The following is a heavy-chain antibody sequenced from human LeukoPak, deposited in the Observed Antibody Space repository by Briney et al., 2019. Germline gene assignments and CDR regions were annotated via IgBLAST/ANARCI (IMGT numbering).Heavy chain of an antibody. J-gene: IGHJ4*02. D-gene: IGHD5-18*01. Sequence: SDTLTLTCTVSGSSISSYYWSWIRQPAGQGPNWIGRIYTSGSTNYNPSLKSRVTMSVDTSKNQFSLKLSSVTAADAAVYYCARAGYSYGTGYYFDYWGQGALVTVSS. V-gene: IGHV4-4*07. CDR1: GSSISSYY. CDR2: IYTSGST. CDR3: ARAGYSYGTGYYFDY.